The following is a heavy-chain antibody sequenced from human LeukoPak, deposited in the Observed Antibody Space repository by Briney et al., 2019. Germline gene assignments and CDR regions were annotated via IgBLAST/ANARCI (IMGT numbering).Heavy chain of an antibody. Sequence: PGGSLRLSCAASGFTFSSYAMTWVRQAPGKGLEWVSTFSGSGGGTYYADSVKGRFTISRDNSKNTLYLQMNSLRAEDTAVYYCAKDVSPYYYDSSGYPGGNYWGQGTLVTVSS. D-gene: IGHD3-22*01. CDR2: FSGSGGGT. CDR3: AKDVSPYYYDSSGYPGGNY. V-gene: IGHV3-23*01. CDR1: GFTFSSYA. J-gene: IGHJ4*02.